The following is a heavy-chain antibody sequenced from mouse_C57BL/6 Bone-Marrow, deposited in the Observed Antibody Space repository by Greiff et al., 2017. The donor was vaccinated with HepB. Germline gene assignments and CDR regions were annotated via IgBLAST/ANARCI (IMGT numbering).Heavy chain of an antibody. Sequence: VQLQQSGTELVKPGASVKLSCKASGYTFTSYWMHWVKQRPGQGLEWIGNINPSNGGTNYNEKFKSKATLTVDKSSSTAYMQLSSLTSEDSAVYYCAREWIYYNGAMDYWGQGTSVTVSS. D-gene: IGHD1-1*01. J-gene: IGHJ4*01. CDR3: AREWIYYNGAMDY. CDR1: GYTFTSYW. CDR2: INPSNGGT. V-gene: IGHV1-53*01.